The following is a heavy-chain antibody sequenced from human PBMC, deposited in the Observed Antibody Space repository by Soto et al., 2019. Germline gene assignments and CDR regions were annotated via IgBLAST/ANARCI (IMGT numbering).Heavy chain of an antibody. CDR1: GGTADRFA. CDR2: ITPLFRTP. V-gene: IGHV1-69*01. Sequence: QVHLKQSGADVRKPGSSVRVSCKASGGTADRFAISWVRQAPGEGLEWMGGITPLFRTPHYAQKFQGRVNITADGSSNATYMDLGSLTFDDTAVYYCAWQSRDTPMVPFSHWGQGTLVTVSS. J-gene: IGHJ4*02. CDR3: AWQSRDTPMVPFSH. D-gene: IGHD2-15*01.